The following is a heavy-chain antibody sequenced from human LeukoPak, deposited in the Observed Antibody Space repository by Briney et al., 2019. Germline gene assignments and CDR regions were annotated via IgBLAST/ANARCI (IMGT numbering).Heavy chain of an antibody. Sequence: PGGSLRVYCAASGFTFSSYWMSWVRQAPGKGLEWVANIKQDGSEKYYVDSAKGRFTISRDNAKNSMYLQMNSLRGEDTAVYYCARGEFAWMKGSYGMNVWGRGTTVTVS. CDR1: GFTFSSYW. V-gene: IGHV3-7*01. CDR2: IKQDGSEK. D-gene: IGHD5-12*01. CDR3: ARGEFAWMKGSYGMNV. J-gene: IGHJ6*02.